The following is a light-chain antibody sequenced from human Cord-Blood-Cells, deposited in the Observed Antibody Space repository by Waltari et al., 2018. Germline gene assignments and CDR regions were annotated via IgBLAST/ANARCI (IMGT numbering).Light chain of an antibody. CDR1: QSVSSN. Sequence: EIVMTQSPATLSVSPGERATLSCRASQSVSSNLACYQQKPGQAPRLLIYGASTRATGIPARFSGSWSGTEFTLTISSLQSEDFAVYYCQQYNNWPWTFGQGTKVEIK. J-gene: IGKJ1*01. V-gene: IGKV3-15*01. CDR2: GAS. CDR3: QQYNNWPWT.